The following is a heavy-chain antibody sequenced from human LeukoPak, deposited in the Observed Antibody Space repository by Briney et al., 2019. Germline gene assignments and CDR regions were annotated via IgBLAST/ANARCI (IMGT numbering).Heavy chain of an antibody. J-gene: IGHJ3*02. D-gene: IGHD1-26*01. CDR1: GFTFDDYA. CDR2: ISWNSGSI. CDR3: AKGIGGATHDAFDI. V-gene: IGHV3-9*01. Sequence: GGSLRLSCAASGFTFDDYAMHWVRQAPGKGLEWVPGISWNSGSIGYADSVKGRFTISRDNAKNSLYLQMNSLRAEDTALYYCAKGIGGATHDAFDIWGQGTMVTVSS.